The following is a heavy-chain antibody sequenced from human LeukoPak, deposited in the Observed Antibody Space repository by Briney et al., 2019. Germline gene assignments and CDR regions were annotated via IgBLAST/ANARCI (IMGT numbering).Heavy chain of an antibody. D-gene: IGHD4-23*01. CDR3: ARGGDYVGVAARIDL. CDR1: GFNFSDYY. Sequence: GGSLRLSCVASGFNFSDYYMSWIHQTPGKGLEWISYITTRANIIYHVDAVQGRFTVSADTAKNSLYLQMNNLRAEDTALYFCARGGDYVGVAARIDLWGQGTLVTVSS. J-gene: IGHJ5*02. V-gene: IGHV3-11*01. CDR2: ITTRANII.